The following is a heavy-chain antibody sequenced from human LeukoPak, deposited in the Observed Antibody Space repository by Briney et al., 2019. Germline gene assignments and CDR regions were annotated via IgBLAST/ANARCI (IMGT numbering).Heavy chain of an antibody. J-gene: IGHJ6*03. D-gene: IGHD3-3*01. CDR1: GGSISSHY. CDR2: IYYSGST. Sequence: SETLSPTCTVSGGSISSHYWSWIRQPPGKGLEWIGYIYYSGSTNYNPSLKSRVTISVDTSKNQFSLKLSSVTAADTAVYYCARGLDFWSGTSPYYYYMDVWGKGTTVTVSS. V-gene: IGHV4-59*11. CDR3: ARGLDFWSGTSPYYYYMDV.